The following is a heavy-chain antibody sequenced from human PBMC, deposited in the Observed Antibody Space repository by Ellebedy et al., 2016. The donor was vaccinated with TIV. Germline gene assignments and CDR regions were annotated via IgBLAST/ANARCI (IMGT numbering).Heavy chain of an antibody. CDR2: ISYDGSNK. V-gene: IGHV3-30-3*01. J-gene: IGHJ4*02. D-gene: IGHD4-17*01. CDR3: ARGRVHYAHFDY. CDR1: GFIFSSYA. Sequence: GESLKISXAASGFIFSSYAMHWVRQAPGKGLEWVAVISYDGSNKYYADSVKGRFTISRDNSKNTLYLQMNSLRAEDTAVYYCARGRVHYAHFDYWGQGTLVTVSS.